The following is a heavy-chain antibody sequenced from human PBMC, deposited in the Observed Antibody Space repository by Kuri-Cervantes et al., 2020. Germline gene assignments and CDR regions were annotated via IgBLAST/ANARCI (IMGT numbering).Heavy chain of an antibody. V-gene: IGHV3-7*01. CDR2: IKEDGSDI. D-gene: IGHD2-2*01. J-gene: IGHJ4*02. CDR3: VRDYQNF. CDR1: GFTFSSRW. Sequence: GGSLRLSCAASGFTFSSRWMSWVRQAPGKGLEWVARIKEDGSDIWYVDSVKGRFTISRDNVKNSLYLQVSSLRVEDTAVYYCVRDYQNFWGQGTLVTVSS.